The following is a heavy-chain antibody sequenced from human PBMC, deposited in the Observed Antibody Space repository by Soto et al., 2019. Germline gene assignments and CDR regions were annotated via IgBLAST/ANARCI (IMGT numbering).Heavy chain of an antibody. J-gene: IGHJ6*02. Sequence: GGSLRLSCAASGFTFSSYGMHWVRQAPGKGLEWVAVIWYDGSNKYYADSVKGRFTISRDNSKNTLYLQMNSLRAEDTAVYYCATNPMVRGVKANYYYYGMDVWGQGTTVTVSS. CDR1: GFTFSSYG. D-gene: IGHD3-10*01. CDR2: IWYDGSNK. CDR3: ATNPMVRGVKANYYYYGMDV. V-gene: IGHV3-33*01.